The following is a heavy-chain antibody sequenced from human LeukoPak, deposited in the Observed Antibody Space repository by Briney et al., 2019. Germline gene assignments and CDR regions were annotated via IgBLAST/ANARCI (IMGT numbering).Heavy chain of an antibody. Sequence: SETLSLTCTVSGGSISSYYWSWIRQPPGKGLEWIGYIYYSGSTNYNPSLKSRVTISVDTSKNQFSLKLSSVTAADTAVYYCARGLPQDYWGQGTLVTVPS. J-gene: IGHJ4*02. CDR1: GGSISSYY. CDR2: IYYSGST. CDR3: ARGLPQDY. V-gene: IGHV4-59*01.